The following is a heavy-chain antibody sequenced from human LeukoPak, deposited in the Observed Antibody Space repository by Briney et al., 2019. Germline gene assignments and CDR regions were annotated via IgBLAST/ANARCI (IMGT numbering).Heavy chain of an antibody. CDR1: GFNFRSYW. CDR3: AKDQEDRGYPSSFDF. Sequence: GGSLSLSCVTSGFNFRSYWMNWVRQAPGKGLEWVSCIRGNSGMRFYSDSVRGRFTISGDNSKNTVYLQMDSLRVDDTAVYFCAKDQEDRGYPSSFDFWGQGTLVTVSS. V-gene: IGHV3-23*01. J-gene: IGHJ4*02. D-gene: IGHD2-15*01. CDR2: IRGNSGMR.